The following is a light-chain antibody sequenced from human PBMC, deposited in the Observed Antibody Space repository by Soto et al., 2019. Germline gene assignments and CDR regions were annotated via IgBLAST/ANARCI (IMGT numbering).Light chain of an antibody. CDR3: QQRGA. J-gene: IGKJ2*01. CDR2: DAS. Sequence: EVVLTQSPATLSLSPGERATLSCRASQSVDSSLAWYQQKLGQAPRLLIYDASNRATGIPGRFSGSGSGTDFTLTISSLEPEYFAVYYCQQRGAFGQGTKVEIK. CDR1: QSVDSS. V-gene: IGKV3-11*01.